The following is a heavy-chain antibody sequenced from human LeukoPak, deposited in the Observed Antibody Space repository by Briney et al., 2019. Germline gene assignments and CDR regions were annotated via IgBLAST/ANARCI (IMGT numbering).Heavy chain of an antibody. V-gene: IGHV3-74*01. CDR2: TNNAGRDT. Sequence: PGGSLRLSCAASGFSFRSHWMHWVRQAPGKGLEWLSRTNNAGRDTNYSDSVKGRFTISRDNAKNMVYLQMNSLRVEDTAVYFCVRGSFGPDIWGQGTLVTVSS. CDR3: VRGSFGPDI. CDR1: GFSFRSHW. D-gene: IGHD3-3*02. J-gene: IGHJ3*02.